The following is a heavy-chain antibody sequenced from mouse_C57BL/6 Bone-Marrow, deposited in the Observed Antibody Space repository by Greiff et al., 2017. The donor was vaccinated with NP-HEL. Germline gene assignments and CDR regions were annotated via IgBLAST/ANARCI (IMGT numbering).Heavy chain of an antibody. D-gene: IGHD4-1*01. CDR3: ARNYPDWALFDY. CDR1: GFSLTSYG. Sequence: VKVVESGPGLVQPSQSLSITCTVSGFSLTSYGVHWVRQSPGKGLEWLGVIWSGGSTDYNAAFISRLSISKDNSKSQVFFKMNSLQADDTAIYYCARNYPDWALFDYWGQGTTLTVSS. J-gene: IGHJ2*01. V-gene: IGHV2-2*01. CDR2: IWSGGST.